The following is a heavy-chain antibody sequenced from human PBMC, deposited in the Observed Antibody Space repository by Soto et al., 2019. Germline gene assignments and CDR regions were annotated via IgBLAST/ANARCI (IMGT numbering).Heavy chain of an antibody. CDR1: GDSTSSDY. Sequence: SETLSLTCSVSGDSTSSDYWSWIRQPPGKGLEWIGYIYYSGLTNYNPSLKSRLTISVDTSKNQFSLKLASVTAADTAVYYCARARGSSQNLDTWGQGAPVTVSS. V-gene: IGHV4-59*01. J-gene: IGHJ5*02. CDR2: IYYSGLT. D-gene: IGHD6-13*01. CDR3: ARARGSSQNLDT.